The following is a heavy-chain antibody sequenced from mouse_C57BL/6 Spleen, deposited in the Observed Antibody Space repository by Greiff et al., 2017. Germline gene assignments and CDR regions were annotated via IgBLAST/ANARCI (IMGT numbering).Heavy chain of an antibody. D-gene: IGHD2-2*01. CDR1: GYAFTNYL. Sequence: QVQLQQSGAELVRPGTSVKVSCKASGYAFTNYLIEWVKQRPGQGLEWIGVINPGSGGTNYNEKFKGKATLTADKSSSTAYMQLSSLTSEDSAVYFCARGYDVYFDVWGTGTTVTVSS. CDR3: ARGYDVYFDV. J-gene: IGHJ1*03. CDR2: INPGSGGT. V-gene: IGHV1-54*01.